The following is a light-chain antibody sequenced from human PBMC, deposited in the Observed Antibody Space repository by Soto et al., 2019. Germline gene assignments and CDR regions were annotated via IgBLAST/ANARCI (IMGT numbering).Light chain of an antibody. CDR3: QQSGSSPLT. J-gene: IGKJ4*01. Sequence: ETVLTHSPGTLSLSPVEGATLSCRASQTVKNDYLAWYQQRRGLPPRLLIFGASGRATGIPDRFSGSGSGTDFTLTITSLEPEDFAVYYLQQSGSSPLTFGGGTKVETK. CDR2: GAS. V-gene: IGKV3-20*01. CDR1: QTVKNDY.